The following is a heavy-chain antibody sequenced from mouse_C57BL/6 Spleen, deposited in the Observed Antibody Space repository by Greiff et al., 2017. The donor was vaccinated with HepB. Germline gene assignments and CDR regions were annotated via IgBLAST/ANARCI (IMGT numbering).Heavy chain of an antibody. D-gene: IGHD1-1*01. Sequence: VQLQQSGPELVKPGASVKISCKASGYTFTDYYINWVKQRPGQGLEWIGWIFPGSGSTYYNEKFKGKATLTVDKSSSTAYMLLSSLTSEDSAVYFCARRYYGSSGDYYAMDYWGQGTSVTVSS. CDR3: ARRYYGSSGDYYAMDY. CDR1: GYTFTDYY. CDR2: IFPGSGST. V-gene: IGHV1-75*01. J-gene: IGHJ4*01.